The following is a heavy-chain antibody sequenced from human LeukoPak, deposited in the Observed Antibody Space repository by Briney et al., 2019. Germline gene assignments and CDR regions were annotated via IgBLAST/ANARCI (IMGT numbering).Heavy chain of an antibody. CDR2: IYYSGST. V-gene: IGHV4-59*01. CDR1: GGSISSYY. D-gene: IGHD1-26*01. Sequence: SETLPLTCTVSGGSISSYYWSWIRQPPGKGLEWIGYIYYSGSTTYNPSLKSRVTISVDTSKNQFSLKLSSVTAADTAVYYCARDGGSYSFDYWGQGTLVTVSS. CDR3: ARDGGSYSFDY. J-gene: IGHJ4*02.